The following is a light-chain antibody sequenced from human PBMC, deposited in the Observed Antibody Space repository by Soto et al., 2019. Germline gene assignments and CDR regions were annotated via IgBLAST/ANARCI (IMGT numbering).Light chain of an antibody. CDR3: QQYNSYSGT. Sequence: DIQMTQSPSTLSASVGDRVTITCRASQSISSWLAWYQQKPGKAPKLLIYDASSLESGVPSRFSGSGSGTEFTLTISSLQPDDFATYSCQQYNSYSGTFGQGTKADIK. V-gene: IGKV1-5*01. CDR2: DAS. J-gene: IGKJ1*01. CDR1: QSISSW.